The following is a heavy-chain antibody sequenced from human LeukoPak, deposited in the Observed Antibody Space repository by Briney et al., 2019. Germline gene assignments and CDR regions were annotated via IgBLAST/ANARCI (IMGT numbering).Heavy chain of an antibody. CDR3: ARELVDMITFGGVINGFDY. CDR2: INSDGSST. Sequence: GGSLRLSCAASGFTFSSYWMHWVRQAPGKGLVWVSRINSDGSSTSYADSVKGRFTISRDNAKNTLYLQMNSLRAEGTAVYYCARELVDMITFGGVINGFDYWGQGTLVTVSS. J-gene: IGHJ4*02. CDR1: GFTFSSYW. D-gene: IGHD3-16*01. V-gene: IGHV3-74*01.